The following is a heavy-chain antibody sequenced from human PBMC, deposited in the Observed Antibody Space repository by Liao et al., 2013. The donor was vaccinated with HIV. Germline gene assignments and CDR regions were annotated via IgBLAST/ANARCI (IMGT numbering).Heavy chain of an antibody. CDR3: ARDLGIGSRDAFHI. CDR1: GGSVSSGDYY. CDR2: LYYSGST. J-gene: IGHJ3*02. Sequence: QVQLQESGPGLVKPSQTLSLTCTVSGGSVSSGDYYWSWIRQPPGKGLEWIAYLYYSGSTAINPSLKSRVTISVDTSKNHLSLKLSSVTAADTAVYYCARDLGIGSRDAFHIWGQGTMVTVSS. V-gene: IGHV4-30-4*08. D-gene: IGHD2-15*01.